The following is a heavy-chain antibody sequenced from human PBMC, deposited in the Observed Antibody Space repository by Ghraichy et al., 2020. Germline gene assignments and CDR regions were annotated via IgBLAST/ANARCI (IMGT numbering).Heavy chain of an antibody. CDR2: IKSKANGGTT. J-gene: IGHJ4*02. V-gene: IGHV3-15*01. D-gene: IGHD3-9*01. Sequence: GESLNISCTASGFTFNNAWVTWVRQAPGKGLEWIGRIKSKANGGTTDYGAPGKGRFTISRDDSKNTVYLQMNSMRTKDTAVYYCGRLGAFDYWGQGTLVTVSS. CDR3: GRLGAFDY. CDR1: GFTFNNAW.